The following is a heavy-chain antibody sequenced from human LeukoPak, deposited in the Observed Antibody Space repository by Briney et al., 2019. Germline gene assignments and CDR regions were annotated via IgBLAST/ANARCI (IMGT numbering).Heavy chain of an antibody. Sequence: ASVKVSCKASGYTFTSYAMNWVRQAPGQGLEWMGWINTNTGNPTYAQGFTGRFVFSLDTSVSTAYLQISSLKAEDTAVYYCARGYCSGGSCLNNAFDIWGQGTMVTVSS. CDR3: ARGYCSGGSCLNNAFDI. CDR2: INTNTGNP. V-gene: IGHV7-4-1*02. J-gene: IGHJ3*02. CDR1: GYTFTSYA. D-gene: IGHD2-15*01.